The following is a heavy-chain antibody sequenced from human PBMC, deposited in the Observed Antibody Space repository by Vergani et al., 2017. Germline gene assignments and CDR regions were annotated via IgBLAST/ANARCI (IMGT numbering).Heavy chain of an antibody. CDR1: SFSVSSHY. V-gene: IGHV3-66*02. Sequence: LVESGGGLVQPGGSLGLSCAASSFSVSSHYMTWVRQAPGKGLGWVATINIGGRTSYADSVKGRLTLPRDDSKNTLHLQMNSLRPEDTAVYYCARGXTTETTDLDGFDIWGQGTMVSVSS. CDR2: INIGGRT. J-gene: IGHJ3*02. CDR3: ARGXTTETTDLDGFDI. D-gene: IGHD4-17*01.